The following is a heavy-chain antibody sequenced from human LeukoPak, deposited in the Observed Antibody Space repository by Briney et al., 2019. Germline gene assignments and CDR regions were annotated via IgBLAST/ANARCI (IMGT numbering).Heavy chain of an antibody. CDR3: ARRDLDPPFDY. J-gene: IGHJ4*02. CDR2: IYYSGST. Sequence: SETLSLTCTVFGGSISSSTYCWGWIRQPPGKGLEWIGTIYYSGSTYYNPSLKSRVTLSVDTSKNQFSLKLSSVTAADTAVYYCARRDLDPPFDYWGQGTLVPVSS. V-gene: IGHV4-39*01. CDR1: GGSISSSTYC.